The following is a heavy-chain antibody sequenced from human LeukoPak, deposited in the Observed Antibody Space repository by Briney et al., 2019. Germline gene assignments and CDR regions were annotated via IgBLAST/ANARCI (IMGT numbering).Heavy chain of an antibody. CDR2: IYYSGST. V-gene: IGHV4-59*01. Sequence: PSETLSLTCTVSGGSISSYYWSWIRQPPGTGLEWIGYIYYSGSTNYNPSLKSRVTISVDTSKNQFSLKLSSVTAADTAVYYCARDRRGYSYGYDYWGQGTLVTVSS. CDR3: ARDRRGYSYGYDY. J-gene: IGHJ4*02. CDR1: GGSISSYY. D-gene: IGHD5-18*01.